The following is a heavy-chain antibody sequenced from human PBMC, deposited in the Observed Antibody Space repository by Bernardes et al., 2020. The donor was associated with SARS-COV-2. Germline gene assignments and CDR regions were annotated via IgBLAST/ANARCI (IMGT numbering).Heavy chain of an antibody. V-gene: IGHV3-74*01. CDR1: VFSFSNYW. D-gene: IGHD3-16*01. Sequence: SLPLPRLASVFSFSNYWLLWVCQAPRKGLVWVSRVHGDGSSKAYADSVKGRFTISRDNAKNTLYLQMNSLRAEDTAVYLCARDVYNWFDPRVQGTLVTVYS. CDR2: VHGDGSSK. CDR3: ARDVYNWFDP. J-gene: IGHJ5*02.